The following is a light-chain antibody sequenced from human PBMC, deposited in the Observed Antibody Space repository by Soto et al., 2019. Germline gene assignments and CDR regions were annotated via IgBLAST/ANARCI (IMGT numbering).Light chain of an antibody. CDR2: AAS. CDR1: QAISSS. CDR3: QHLNDYRYT. V-gene: IGKV1-9*01. J-gene: IGKJ2*01. Sequence: DIQLTQSPSFLXASVXXXXTXTCRAXQAISSSLAWYQHNPGKAPKLLIYAASTLQNGVPSSFSGSGSGTEFTLTISSLQPEDFATYYCQHLNDYRYTFGQGTKVEIK.